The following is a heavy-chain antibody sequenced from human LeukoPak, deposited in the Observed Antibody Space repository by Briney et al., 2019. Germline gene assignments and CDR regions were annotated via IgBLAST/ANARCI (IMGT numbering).Heavy chain of an antibody. D-gene: IGHD4-23*01. Sequence: SETLSLTCAVSGYSISTGYYWGWIRQPPGKGLEWIGSIYHSGTTYYNPSLKSRVTISVDTSKNQFSLKLSSVTAADTAVYYCASGTPTVVTPPYFDYWGQRTLVTVSS. V-gene: IGHV4-38-2*01. CDR3: ASGTPTVVTPPYFDY. J-gene: IGHJ4*02. CDR1: GYSISTGYY. CDR2: IYHSGTT.